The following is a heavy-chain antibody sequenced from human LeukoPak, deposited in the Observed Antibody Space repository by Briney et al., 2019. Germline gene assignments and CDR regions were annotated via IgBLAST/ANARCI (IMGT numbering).Heavy chain of an antibody. CDR2: IHSDGSPT. V-gene: IGHV3-74*01. CDR1: GFTFSSYG. Sequence: GGSLRLSCGAPGFTFSSYGMHWVRQAPGKGLVWVSRIHSDGSPTIYADSVKGRFTISRDNAKNTLYLQMNSLRADDTAIYYCVRDHYYSMDVWGKGTTVTVSS. CDR3: VRDHYYSMDV. J-gene: IGHJ6*03.